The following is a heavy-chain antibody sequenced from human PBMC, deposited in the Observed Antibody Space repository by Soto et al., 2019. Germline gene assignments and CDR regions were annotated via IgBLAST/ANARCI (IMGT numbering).Heavy chain of an antibody. V-gene: IGHV3-48*02. CDR3: ARDKSGGSAYNWGAFDI. CDR1: EFTFGSYG. Sequence: EVQLVESGGGLVQPGGSLRLSCAASEFTFGSYGMNWVRQAPGKGLEWVSYISSSSSTIYYADSVKGRFTISRDNAQNSLYLQMNSLRDEDTAVYYCARDKSGGSAYNWGAFDIWGQGTMVTVSS. CDR2: ISSSSSTI. D-gene: IGHD1-1*01. J-gene: IGHJ3*02.